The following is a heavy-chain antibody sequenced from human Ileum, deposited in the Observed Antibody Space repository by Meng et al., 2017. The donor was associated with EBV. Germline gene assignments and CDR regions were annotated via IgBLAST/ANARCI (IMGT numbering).Heavy chain of an antibody. CDR1: GDSMSSSNYY. V-gene: IGHV4-39*07. Sequence: HLQLQESGPGLVXPSETLSLTCSGSGDSMSSSNYYWGWIRQSPGKALECIGTIFYRGNTFYNPSLKTRLTISVDTSKNEFSLNLKSVTAADTAVYYCVSAYDYGDYEAFAYGGLGSLVTVSS. CDR3: VSAYDYGDYEAFAY. CDR2: IFYRGNT. J-gene: IGHJ4*02. D-gene: IGHD4-17*01.